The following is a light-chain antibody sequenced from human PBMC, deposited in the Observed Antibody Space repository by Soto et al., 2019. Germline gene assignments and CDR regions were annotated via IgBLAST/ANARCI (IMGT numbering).Light chain of an antibody. CDR1: TSDVGSYNR. J-gene: IGLJ2*01. V-gene: IGLV2-18*02. CDR3: SSYTSSNTLV. Sequence: QSVLTQPPSVSGSPGQSVTISCTGTTSDVGSYNRVSWYQQPPATAPKVMIYEVSNRPSGVPDRFSGSKSGNTASLTISGLQAEDEADYYCSSYTSSNTLVFGGGTKLTVL. CDR2: EVS.